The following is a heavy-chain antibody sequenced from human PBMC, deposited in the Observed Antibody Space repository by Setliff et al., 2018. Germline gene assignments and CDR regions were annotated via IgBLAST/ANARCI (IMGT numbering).Heavy chain of an antibody. J-gene: IGHJ4*02. CDR3: ARSINGYQQRYDI. D-gene: IGHD3-22*01. V-gene: IGHV3-21*01. CDR1: GFNLHVYT. CDR2: ISSNSNYI. Sequence: PGGSLRLSCVASGFNLHVYTMEWVRQAPGKGLDWVSSISSNSNYIYTADSVKGRFTISRDNAKNSLYLLMKSVRVDDTAVYYCARSINGYQQRYDIWGQGALVTVSS.